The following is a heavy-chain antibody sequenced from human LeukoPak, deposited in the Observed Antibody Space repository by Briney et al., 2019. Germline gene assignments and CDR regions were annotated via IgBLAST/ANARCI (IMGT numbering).Heavy chain of an antibody. Sequence: PGDSLRLSCAASGFTFSSYAMSWVRQAPGKGLEWVSTIGGSGVGTYHADSVKGRFTISRDNSKNTLCLQMNSLRAEDTAVYYCAKSETSATTFLDYWGQGTLVTVSS. V-gene: IGHV3-23*01. CDR1: GFTFSSYA. CDR2: IGGSGVGT. J-gene: IGHJ4*02. D-gene: IGHD3-16*01. CDR3: AKSETSATTFLDY.